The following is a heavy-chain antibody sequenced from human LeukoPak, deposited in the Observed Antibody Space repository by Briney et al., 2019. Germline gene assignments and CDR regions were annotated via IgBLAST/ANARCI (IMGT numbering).Heavy chain of an antibody. J-gene: IGHJ4*02. CDR2: IYYSGST. CDR1: GGSISSGDYY. CDR3: ASLSNYYDSSGYYEY. V-gene: IGHV4-30-4*01. D-gene: IGHD3-22*01. Sequence: SETLSLTCTVSGGSISSGDYYWSWIRQPPGKGLEWIGYIYYSGSTSYNPSLKSRVTISVDTSKNQFSLKLSSVTAADTAVYYCASLSNYYDSSGYYEYWGQGTLVTVSS.